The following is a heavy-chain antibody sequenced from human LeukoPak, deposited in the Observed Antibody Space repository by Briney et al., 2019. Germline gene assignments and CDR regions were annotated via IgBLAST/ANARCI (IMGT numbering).Heavy chain of an antibody. CDR2: IYHSGST. V-gene: IGHV4-38-2*01. CDR3: ARHSDIVVVPAATNTDY. CDR1: GYSISSGYY. D-gene: IGHD2-2*01. J-gene: IGHJ4*02. Sequence: SETLSLTCAVSGYSISSGYYWGWIRQPPGMGLEWIGSIYHSGSTYYNPSLKRRVTISVDTSENHFSLKLSSVTAADTAVYYCARHSDIVVVPAATNTDYWGQGTLVTVSS.